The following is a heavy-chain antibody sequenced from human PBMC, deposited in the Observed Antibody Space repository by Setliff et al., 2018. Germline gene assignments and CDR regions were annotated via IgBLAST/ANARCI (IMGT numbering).Heavy chain of an antibody. CDR1: GYTLNNYA. CDR3: ASQMGTSETYPK. D-gene: IGHD1-26*01. Sequence: ASVKVSCKASGYTLNNYAMNWVRQAPGQGFEWMGWINTRTGEPMYAQGFTGRFVFSLDPSVSTAYLEISSLKAEDTAVYYCASQMGTSETYPKWGQGTPVTVSS. J-gene: IGHJ4*02. V-gene: IGHV7-4-1*02. CDR2: INTRTGEP.